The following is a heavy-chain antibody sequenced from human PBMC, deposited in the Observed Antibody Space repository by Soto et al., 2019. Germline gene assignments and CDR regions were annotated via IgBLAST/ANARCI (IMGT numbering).Heavy chain of an antibody. J-gene: IGHJ4*02. CDR2: ISGSGGST. Sequence: EVQLLESGGGLVQPGGSLRLSCAASGFTFSSYAMSWVRQAPGKGLEWVSAISGSGGSTYYADSVKGLFTISRDNSKNTLYLQMNCLRAEDTAVYYCATGLWFGELVEFDYWGQGTLVTVSS. V-gene: IGHV3-23*01. CDR3: ATGLWFGELVEFDY. CDR1: GFTFSSYA. D-gene: IGHD3-10*01.